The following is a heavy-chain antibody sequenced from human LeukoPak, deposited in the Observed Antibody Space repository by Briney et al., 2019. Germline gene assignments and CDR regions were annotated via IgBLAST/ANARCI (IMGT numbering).Heavy chain of an antibody. V-gene: IGHV4-59*01. CDR1: GGSISSYY. Sequence: SETLSLTCTVSGGSISSYYWSWIRQPPGKGLEWIGYIYYSGSTNYNPSLKSRVTISVDTSKNQSSLKVSSVTAADTAVYYCARDSGPRFDYWGQGTLVTVSS. CDR2: IYYSGST. D-gene: IGHD6-19*01. CDR3: ARDSGPRFDY. J-gene: IGHJ4*02.